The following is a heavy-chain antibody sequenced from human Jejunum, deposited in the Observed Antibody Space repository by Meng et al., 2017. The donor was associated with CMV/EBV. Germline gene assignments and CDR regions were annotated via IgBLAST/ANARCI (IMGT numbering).Heavy chain of an antibody. CDR1: GGSFSTYT. D-gene: IGHD2/OR15-2a*01. V-gene: IGHV1-69*10. Sequence: QVQLVQSGAEVKTPGPAVQFACKTSGGSFSTYTFSWVRQAPGQGLEWMGGLIPVLNKAKSAPRFQDRVTFTADETTTTAYMELSSLTFEDTAVYFCARGRGNQPLFDFWGQGTLVTVSS. CDR2: LIPVLNKA. CDR3: ARGRGNQPLFDF. J-gene: IGHJ4*02.